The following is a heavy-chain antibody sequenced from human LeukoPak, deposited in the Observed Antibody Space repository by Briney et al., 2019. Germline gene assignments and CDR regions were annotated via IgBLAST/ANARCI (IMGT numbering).Heavy chain of an antibody. V-gene: IGHV4-39*01. CDR1: GGSISSSSYY. D-gene: IGHD3-22*01. Sequence: SETLSLTCTVSGGSISSSSYYWGWIRQPPGKGLEWIGSIYYSGSTYYNPSLKSRVTISVDTSKNQFSLKLSSVTAADTAVYYCARQETYYYDSSGYPVFDYWGQGTLVTVSS. J-gene: IGHJ4*02. CDR3: ARQETYYYDSSGYPVFDY. CDR2: IYYSGST.